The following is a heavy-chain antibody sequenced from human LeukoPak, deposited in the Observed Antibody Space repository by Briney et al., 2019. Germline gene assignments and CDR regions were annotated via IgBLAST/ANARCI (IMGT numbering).Heavy chain of an antibody. V-gene: IGHV3-64D*06. CDR1: GFTFSSYA. D-gene: IGHD4-17*01. CDR2: ISSNGGST. CDR3: VGSYGDYVGDAFDI. Sequence: PGGSLRLSCSASGFTFSSYAMHWVRQAPGKGLEYVSAISSNGGSTYYADSVKGRFTISRDNSKNTLYLQMSSLRAGDTAVYYCVGSYGDYVGDAFDIWGQGTMVTVSS. J-gene: IGHJ3*02.